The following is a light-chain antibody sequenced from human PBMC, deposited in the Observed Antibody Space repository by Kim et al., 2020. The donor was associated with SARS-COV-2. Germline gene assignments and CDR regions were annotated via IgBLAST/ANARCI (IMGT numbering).Light chain of an antibody. Sequence: GQSVTLACTGTSSDVGGYNYVSWYQQHPGKVPKVLIYEVTQRPSGVPDRFSGSKSGNTASLTVSGLQAEDEADYYCSSYADTYSWVFGGGTQLTVL. V-gene: IGLV2-8*01. CDR2: EVT. CDR3: SSYADTYSWV. J-gene: IGLJ3*02. CDR1: SSDVGGYNY.